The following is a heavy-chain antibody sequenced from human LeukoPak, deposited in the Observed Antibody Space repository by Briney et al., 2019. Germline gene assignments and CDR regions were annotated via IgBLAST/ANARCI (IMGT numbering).Heavy chain of an antibody. D-gene: IGHD3-10*01. V-gene: IGHV1-18*01. CDR3: ASPLWFGARYYYMDV. J-gene: IGHJ6*03. Sequence: ASVKVSCKASGYTFTSYGISWVRQAPGQGLEWMGWISAYNGNTNYAQKLQGRVTMTTDTSTSTAYMELRSLRSDDTAVYYCASPLWFGARYYYMDVWGKGTTVTVSS. CDR1: GYTFTSYG. CDR2: ISAYNGNT.